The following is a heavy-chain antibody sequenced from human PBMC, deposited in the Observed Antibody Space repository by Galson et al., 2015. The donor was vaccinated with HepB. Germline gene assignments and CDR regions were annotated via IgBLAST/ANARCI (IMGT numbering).Heavy chain of an antibody. Sequence: SVKVSCKASGGTFSNYDISWVRQAPGQGLEWMGGIIPIFGTANYALKFQGRVTITADEFTNTAYMDLSSLRSEDTAVYYCARDQAVGTSSGAFDIWGQGTMVTVSS. D-gene: IGHD4-23*01. CDR1: GGTFSNYD. V-gene: IGHV1-69*13. CDR3: ARDQAVGTSSGAFDI. CDR2: IIPIFGTA. J-gene: IGHJ3*02.